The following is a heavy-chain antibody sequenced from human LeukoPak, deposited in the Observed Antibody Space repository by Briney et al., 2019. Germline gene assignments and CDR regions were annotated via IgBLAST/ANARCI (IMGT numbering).Heavy chain of an antibody. Sequence: SETLSLTCTVSGGSISSYYWSWIRQPPGKGLEWIGYIYYSRSTNYNPSLKSRVTISVDTSKNQFSLKLTSVTAADTAVYYCARDNGYPTGFDYWGQGTLVTVSS. CDR2: IYYSRST. V-gene: IGHV4-59*01. CDR3: ARDNGYPTGFDY. J-gene: IGHJ4*02. CDR1: GGSISSYY. D-gene: IGHD5-24*01.